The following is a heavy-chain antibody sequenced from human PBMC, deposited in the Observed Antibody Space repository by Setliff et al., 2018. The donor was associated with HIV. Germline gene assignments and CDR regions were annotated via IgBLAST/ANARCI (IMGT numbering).Heavy chain of an antibody. J-gene: IGHJ4*02. CDR3: ARVPGDYGDNPIDY. CDR2: ISTFDGNT. V-gene: IGHV1-18*01. CDR1: GYTFTSYG. Sequence: ASVKVSCKTSGYTFTSYGISWVRQAPGQGLEWMGWISTFDGNTDYAQNVQDRVTMTTDTSTSTVYMELRSLRSDDTAVYYCARVPGDYGDNPIDYWGQGTLVTVSS. D-gene: IGHD4-17*01.